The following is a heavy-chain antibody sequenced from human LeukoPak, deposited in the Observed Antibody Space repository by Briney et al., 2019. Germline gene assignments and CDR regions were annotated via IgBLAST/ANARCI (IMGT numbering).Heavy chain of an antibody. V-gene: IGHV3-74*01. CDR1: GFTFSSYW. CDR3: ARYDYYDSSGYKIAEYFQH. D-gene: IGHD3-22*01. Sequence: GGSLRLSCAASGFTFSSYWMHWVRQAPGKGLVWVSRINSDGSSTSYADSVKGRFTISRDNAKSTLYLQMNSLRAEDTAVYYCARYDYYDSSGYKIAEYFQHWGQGTLVTVSS. CDR2: INSDGSST. J-gene: IGHJ1*01.